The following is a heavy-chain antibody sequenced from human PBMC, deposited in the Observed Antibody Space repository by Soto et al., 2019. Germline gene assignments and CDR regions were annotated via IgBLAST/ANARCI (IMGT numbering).Heavy chain of an antibody. Sequence: QVQLQQWGAGLLKPSETLSLTCAVYGGSFSGYYWSWIRQPPGKGLEWIGEINHSGSTNYNPSLKSRVTISVDTSKNQFSLKLISVTAADTAVYYCARGVDTAMVHDYWGQGTLVTVSS. D-gene: IGHD5-18*01. V-gene: IGHV4-34*01. CDR2: INHSGST. CDR1: GGSFSGYY. J-gene: IGHJ4*02. CDR3: ARGVDTAMVHDY.